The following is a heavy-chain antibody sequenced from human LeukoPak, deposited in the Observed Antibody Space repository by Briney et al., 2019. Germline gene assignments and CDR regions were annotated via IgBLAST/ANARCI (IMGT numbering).Heavy chain of an antibody. V-gene: IGHV4-59*01. CDR3: VRGSRSSDY. CDR2: IYYSGST. CDR1: GGSISNYY. J-gene: IGHJ4*02. Sequence: SETLSLTCTVSGGSISNYYWSWIRQPPGKGLEWIGYIYYSGSTSYNPSLKSRVTISGDTSKNQFSLKLSSETAADTAVYYCVRGSRSSDYWGQGTLVTVSS.